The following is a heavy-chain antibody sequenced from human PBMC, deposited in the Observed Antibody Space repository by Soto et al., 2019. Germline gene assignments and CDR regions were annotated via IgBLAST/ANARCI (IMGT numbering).Heavy chain of an antibody. J-gene: IGHJ5*02. CDR3: ARVGRYCSSTSCSPGWFDP. CDR2: IYYSGST. Sequence: SETLSLTCTVSGGSISSYYWSWIRQPPGKGLEWIGYIYYSGSTNYNPSLKSRVTISVDTSKNQFSLKLSSVTAADTAVYYCARVGRYCSSTSCSPGWFDPWGQGTLVTSPQ. V-gene: IGHV4-59*01. CDR1: GGSISSYY. D-gene: IGHD2-2*01.